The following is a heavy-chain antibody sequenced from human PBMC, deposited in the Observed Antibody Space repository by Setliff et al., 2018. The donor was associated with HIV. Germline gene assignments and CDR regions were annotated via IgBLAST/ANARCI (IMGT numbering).Heavy chain of an antibody. CDR1: GYTFTDYY. V-gene: IGHV1-2*02. CDR3: ARGALGGDYAGALDF. J-gene: IGHJ4*01. CDR2: INPKSGDT. D-gene: IGHD3-16*01. Sequence: ASVKVSCKASGYTFTDYYVHWVRQAPGQGLEWVGCINPKSGDTNCAQTFQDRVTMTRDTSTSTAYMELSRLRSDDTAVYYCARGALGGDYAGALDFWGQGTPVTVSS.